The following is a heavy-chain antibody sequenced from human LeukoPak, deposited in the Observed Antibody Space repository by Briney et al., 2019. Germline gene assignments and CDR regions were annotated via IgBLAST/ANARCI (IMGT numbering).Heavy chain of an antibody. J-gene: IGHJ4*02. CDR3: ARGNPSSRH. V-gene: IGHV3-66*02. CDR1: GFTVINNY. D-gene: IGHD1-14*01. CDR2: FYSGGAT. Sequence: PGGSLRLSCAASGFTVINNYMYWVRQAPGKELEWVSMFYSGGATYYIDSVKGRFTISRDNFKNALNLQMNNLRPEDTAVYSCARGNPSSRHWGQGTLVTVSS.